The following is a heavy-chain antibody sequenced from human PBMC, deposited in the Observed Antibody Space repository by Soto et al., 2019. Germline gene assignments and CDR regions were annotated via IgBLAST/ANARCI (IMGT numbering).Heavy chain of an antibody. CDR2: IIPIFGTA. V-gene: IGHV1-69*13. Sequence: ASVKVSCKASGGTFSSYAISWVRQAPGQGLEWMGGIIPIFGTANYAQKFQGRVTITADESTSTAYMELSSLRSEDTAVYYCARGRSSSWSTIYYYYGMDVWGQGTTVTVSS. D-gene: IGHD6-13*01. CDR3: ARGRSSSWSTIYYYYGMDV. CDR1: GGTFSSYA. J-gene: IGHJ6*02.